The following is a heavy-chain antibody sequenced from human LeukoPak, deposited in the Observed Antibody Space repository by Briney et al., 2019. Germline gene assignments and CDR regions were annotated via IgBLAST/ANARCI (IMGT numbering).Heavy chain of an antibody. J-gene: IGHJ4*02. D-gene: IGHD6-19*01. Sequence: GGSLRLSCAASGFTFSSYSMNWVRQAPGKGLEWVSSISSSSSYIYYADSVKGRFTISRDNAKNSLYLQMNSLRAEDTAVYYCARDLSIAVAGRSYFDYWGQGTLVTVSS. CDR1: GFTFSSYS. CDR2: ISSSSSYI. CDR3: ARDLSIAVAGRSYFDY. V-gene: IGHV3-21*01.